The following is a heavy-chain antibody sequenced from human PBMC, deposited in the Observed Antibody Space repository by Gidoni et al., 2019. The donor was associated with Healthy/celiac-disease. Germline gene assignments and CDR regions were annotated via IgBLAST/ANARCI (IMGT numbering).Heavy chain of an antibody. Sequence: QVQLQESGPGLVKPSQTLSLTCTVSGGSISSGDYYWSWIRQPPGKGLEWIGYIYYSGSTYYNPSLKSRVTISVDTSKNQFSLKLSSVTAADTAVYYCARVGRVDTAMVRSRVRPPDDYWGQGTLVTVSS. J-gene: IGHJ4*02. V-gene: IGHV4-30-4*01. CDR1: GGSISSGDYY. CDR3: ARVGRVDTAMVRSRVRPPDDY. D-gene: IGHD5-18*01. CDR2: IYYSGST.